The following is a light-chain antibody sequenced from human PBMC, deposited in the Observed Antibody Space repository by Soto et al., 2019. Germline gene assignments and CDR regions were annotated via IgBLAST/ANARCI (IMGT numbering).Light chain of an antibody. CDR1: QSISSY. J-gene: IGKJ4*01. CDR3: QQSYSTPLT. Sequence: DIQMNQSPSSLSAYVGDRVTITCRASQSISSYLNWYQQKPGKAPKLLIYAASSLQSGVPSRFSGSGSGTDFTLTISSLQPEDFATYYCQQSYSTPLTFGGGTNVDIK. V-gene: IGKV1-39*01. CDR2: AAS.